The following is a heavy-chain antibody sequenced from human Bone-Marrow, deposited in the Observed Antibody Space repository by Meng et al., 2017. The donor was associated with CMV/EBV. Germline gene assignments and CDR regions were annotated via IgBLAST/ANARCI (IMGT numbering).Heavy chain of an antibody. V-gene: IGHV3-21*01. Sequence: GGSLRLSCAASGFTFSSYSMNWVRQAPGKGLEWVSSISSSSSYIYYADSVKGRFTISRDNAKNSLYLQMNSLRAEDTAVYYCASIVVVPAVPDYRHFDPWGQGTTVTVSS. CDR1: GFTFSSYS. J-gene: IGHJ6*02. CDR2: ISSSSSYI. D-gene: IGHD2-2*01. CDR3: ASIVVVPAVPDYRHFDP.